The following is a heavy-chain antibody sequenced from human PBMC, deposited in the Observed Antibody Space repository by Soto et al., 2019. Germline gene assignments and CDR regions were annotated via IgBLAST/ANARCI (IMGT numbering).Heavy chain of an antibody. CDR2: ISDDGVSK. Sequence: PGGSLRLSCAASGFTFSNYGMHWVRQAPGKWLEWVAVISDDGVSKYYADSVQGRFTISRDNSESAVFLQMNSLRPDDTALYFCARAYYFGSGTSYTLYYWSQGTQVNVSS. V-gene: IGHV3-30*03. CDR3: ARAYYFGSGTSYTLYY. CDR1: GFTFSNYG. D-gene: IGHD3-10*01. J-gene: IGHJ4*02.